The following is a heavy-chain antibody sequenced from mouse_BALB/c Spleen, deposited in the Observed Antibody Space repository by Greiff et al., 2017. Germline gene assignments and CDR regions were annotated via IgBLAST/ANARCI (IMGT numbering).Heavy chain of an antibody. V-gene: IGHV1S29*02. D-gene: IGHD2-4*01. Sequence: EVKLVESGPELVKPGASVKISCKASGYTFTDYNMHWVKQSHGKSLEWIGYIYPYNGGTGYNQKFKSKATLTVDNSSSTAYMELRSLTSEDTAVYYCARITHYFDYWGQGTTLTVAA. CDR1: GYTFTDYN. CDR3: ARITHYFDY. CDR2: IYPYNGGT. J-gene: IGHJ2*01.